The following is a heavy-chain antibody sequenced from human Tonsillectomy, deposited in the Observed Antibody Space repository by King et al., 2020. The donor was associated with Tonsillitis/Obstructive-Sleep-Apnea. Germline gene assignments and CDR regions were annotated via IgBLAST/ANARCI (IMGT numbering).Heavy chain of an antibody. CDR1: GFTFSSYS. D-gene: IGHD3-10*01. V-gene: IGHV3-21*01. J-gene: IGHJ6*03. Sequence: VQLVESGGGLVKPGGSLRLSCAASGFTFSSYSMNWVRQAPGKGLEWVSSISSSSSYIYYADSVKGRFTISRDNAKNSLYLQMNSLRAEDTAVYYCARAPELGAFPTMDVWGKGTTVTVSS. CDR3: ARAPELGAFPTMDV. CDR2: ISSSSSYI.